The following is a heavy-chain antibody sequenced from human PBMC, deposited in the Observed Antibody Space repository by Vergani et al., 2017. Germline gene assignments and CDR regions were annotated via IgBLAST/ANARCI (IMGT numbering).Heavy chain of an antibody. CDR3: ARVGLGYCSSTSCNYGMDV. Sequence: QVQLVQSGAEVKKPGASVKVSCKASGYTFTGYYMHWVRQAPGPGLEWMGWINPNSGGTNYAQKFQGRITMTRDTSISTAYMELSRLRSDDTAVYYCARVGLGYCSSTSCNYGMDVWGQGTTVTVSS. D-gene: IGHD2-2*01. CDR2: INPNSGGT. CDR1: GYTFTGYY. V-gene: IGHV1-2*02. J-gene: IGHJ6*02.